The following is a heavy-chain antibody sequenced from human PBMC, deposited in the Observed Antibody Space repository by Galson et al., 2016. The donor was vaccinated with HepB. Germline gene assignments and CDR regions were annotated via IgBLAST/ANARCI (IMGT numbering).Heavy chain of an antibody. CDR3: ARHEVGDLNFQQ. J-gene: IGHJ1*01. D-gene: IGHD4-17*01. CDR2: IYYSGSA. V-gene: IGHV4-59*02. CDR1: NGFVNTYY. Sequence: SETLSLTCTVSNGFVNTYYWSWIRQPPGKGLEWIGYIYYSGSAHYNPSLKSRLIISLDTPKNQLTLNLSSVTAADTAVYFCARHEVGDLNFQQWGQGTLVTVSS.